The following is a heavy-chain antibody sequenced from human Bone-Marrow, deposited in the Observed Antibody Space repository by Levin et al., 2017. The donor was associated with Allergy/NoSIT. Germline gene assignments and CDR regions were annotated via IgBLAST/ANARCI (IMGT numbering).Heavy chain of an antibody. CDR3: TKLGVSAGSRLYFYYYMDV. Sequence: AGGSLRLSCTASGFTFTDYPMSWVRQAPGKGPEWVGSIRRKGYGETTGYAASVRGRFTISRDDSKSIVYLQMNSLNTEDTAMYYCTKLGVSAGSRLYFYYYMDVWGKGTTVIVSS. CDR1: GFTFTDYP. CDR2: IRRKGYGETT. J-gene: IGHJ6*03. D-gene: IGHD3-16*01. V-gene: IGHV3-49*04.